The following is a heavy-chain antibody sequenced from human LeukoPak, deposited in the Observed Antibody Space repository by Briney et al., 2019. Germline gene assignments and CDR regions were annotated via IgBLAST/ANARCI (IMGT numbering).Heavy chain of an antibody. CDR2: IKQDGSEK. J-gene: IGHJ6*03. Sequence: GGSLRLSCAASGFTFSGDRMSWVRQGPGMGRGWVSNIKQDGSEKYNVHPVRVRLTISRDNAKNSLYLQMNSLRAEDTAVYYCAREAYYDSSGYPNGRVGYYYYYYMDVWGKGTTVTVSS. CDR3: AREAYYDSSGYPNGRVGYYYYYYMDV. V-gene: IGHV3-7*01. CDR1: GFTFSGDR. D-gene: IGHD3-22*01.